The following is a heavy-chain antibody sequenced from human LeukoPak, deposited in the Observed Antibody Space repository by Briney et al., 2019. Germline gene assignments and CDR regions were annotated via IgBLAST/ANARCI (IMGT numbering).Heavy chain of an antibody. CDR2: IKSKTDGGTT. Sequence: PGGSLRLSCAASGFTFSNAWMSWVRQAPGKGLEWVGRIKSKTDGGTTDYAAPVKGRFTISRDDSKNTLYLQMNSLKTEDTAVYYCTTGRGEYYDSSGYYAYYYYYYMDVWGKGTTVTISS. J-gene: IGHJ6*03. CDR3: TTGRGEYYDSSGYYAYYYYYYMDV. D-gene: IGHD3-22*01. CDR1: GFTFSNAW. V-gene: IGHV3-15*01.